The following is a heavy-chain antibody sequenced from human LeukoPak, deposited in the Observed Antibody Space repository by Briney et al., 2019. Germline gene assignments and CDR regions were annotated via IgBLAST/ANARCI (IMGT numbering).Heavy chain of an antibody. Sequence: SETLSLTCAVYGGSFSGYYWSWIRQPPGKGLEWIGEINHSGSTNYNPSLKSRVTISVDTSKNQFSLKLRSVTAADTAVYYCVTLRKRGGAFDNWGRGTMVTVSS. J-gene: IGHJ3*02. CDR1: GGSFSGYY. CDR2: INHSGST. CDR3: VTLRKRGGAFDN. V-gene: IGHV4-34*01.